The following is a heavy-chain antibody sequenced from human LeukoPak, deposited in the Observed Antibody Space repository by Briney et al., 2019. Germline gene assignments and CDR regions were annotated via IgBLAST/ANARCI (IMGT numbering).Heavy chain of an antibody. V-gene: IGHV1-46*01. J-gene: IGHJ4*02. D-gene: IGHD1-26*01. CDR1: GYTFTSYY. Sequence: ASVKVSCKASGYTFTSYYMHWVRQAPGQGLEWMGMINPGGGSTSYAQKFQGRVTMTRDTSTNTVDMELSSLRSEDTAVYYCARGGTGGYRYYFDYWGQGTPATVSS. CDR2: INPGGGST. CDR3: ARGGTGGYRYYFDY.